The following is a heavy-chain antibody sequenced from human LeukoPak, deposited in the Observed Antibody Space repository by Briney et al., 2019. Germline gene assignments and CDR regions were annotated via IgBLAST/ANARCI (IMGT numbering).Heavy chain of an antibody. CDR1: GYSFTNYW. CDR3: ARQGLYSLRFYDGVDV. D-gene: IGHD2-21*01. J-gene: IGHJ6*02. Sequence: GESLKISCKGPGYSFTNYWIGWVRQMPGKGLEWMGIIYPGDSDTRYSPSFQGQVTISADKSISTAYLQWSSLTASDSAMYYCARQGLYSLRFYDGVDVWGQGTTVTVSS. V-gene: IGHV5-51*01. CDR2: IYPGDSDT.